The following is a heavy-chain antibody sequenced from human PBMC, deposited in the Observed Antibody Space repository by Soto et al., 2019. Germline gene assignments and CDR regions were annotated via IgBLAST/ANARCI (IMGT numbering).Heavy chain of an antibody. CDR3: ARHPTGSTNWFDX. CDR1: GGSISSSPYN. V-gene: IGHV4-39*01. Sequence: SETLSLTCTVSGGSISSSPYNWGWIRQPPNKGLELIGTISYSATTYYNTSLKSRVTMSVDTSKKQFSLKLSSVTAADTAVYYCARHPTGSTNWFDXWGQGTLVTVSX. CDR2: ISYSATT. D-gene: IGHD1-1*01. J-gene: IGHJ5*01.